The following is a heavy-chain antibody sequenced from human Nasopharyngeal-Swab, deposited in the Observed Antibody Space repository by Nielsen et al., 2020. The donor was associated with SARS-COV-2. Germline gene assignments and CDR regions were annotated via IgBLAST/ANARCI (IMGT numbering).Heavy chain of an antibody. Sequence: ASVKVSCKASGYTFTAFSIHWVRQSPGQGLEWAGRIGTNSGGTLYAQRFRGRVTMTRDTSVATAYMELSDLRSDDTAVYYCARDSPASRGDYWGQGTLVTVSS. V-gene: IGHV1-2*06. CDR1: GYTFTAFS. J-gene: IGHJ4*02. CDR3: ARDSPASRGDY. CDR2: IGTNSGGT. D-gene: IGHD5-24*01.